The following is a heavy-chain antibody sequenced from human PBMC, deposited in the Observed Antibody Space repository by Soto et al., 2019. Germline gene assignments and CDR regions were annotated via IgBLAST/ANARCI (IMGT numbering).Heavy chain of an antibody. CDR1: VYTFTSYD. J-gene: IGHJ5*02. D-gene: IGHD2-2*01. Sequence: QVQLVQSGAEVKKPGASVKVSCKASVYTFTSYDINWLRQATGQGLEWMGWMNPNSGNTGYAQKFQGRVTMTRNTSISTAYIELSSLRYEDTAVYYFARGPPSIVVVPAALGPYNWFDHWGQGTLGTVCS. CDR2: MNPNSGNT. CDR3: ARGPPSIVVVPAALGPYNWFDH. V-gene: IGHV1-8*01.